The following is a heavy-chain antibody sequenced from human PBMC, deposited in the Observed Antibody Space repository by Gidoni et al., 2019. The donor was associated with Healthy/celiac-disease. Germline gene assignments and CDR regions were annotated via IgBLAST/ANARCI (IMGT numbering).Heavy chain of an antibody. D-gene: IGHD4-17*01. CDR3: TSSLGVDGDYFNPYYYGMDV. J-gene: IGHJ6*02. Sequence: EVQLVESGGGLVKPGGSLRLSCAASGFTFCNAWMHLVRQAPGKGLEWVGRIKSKTDGGTTDYAAPVKGRFTISRDDSKNTLYLQMNSLKTEDTAVYYCTSSLGVDGDYFNPYYYGMDVWGQGTTVTVSS. CDR2: IKSKTDGGTT. CDR1: GFTFCNAW. V-gene: IGHV3-15*07.